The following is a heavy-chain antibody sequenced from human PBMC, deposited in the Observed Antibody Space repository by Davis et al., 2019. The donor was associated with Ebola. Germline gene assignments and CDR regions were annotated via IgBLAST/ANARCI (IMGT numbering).Heavy chain of an antibody. V-gene: IGHV3-23*01. CDR2: ISGSGAGQ. J-gene: IGHJ5*02. Sequence: GESLKISCAASGFSFSGYDMSWVRQAPGRGLEWVSLISGSGAGQYYADSVKGRFTISRDNSMNTLYLQMDSLRAEDTAVYFCARVDWGSLDLWGQGALVTVSS. D-gene: IGHD7-27*01. CDR3: ARVDWGSLDL. CDR1: GFSFSGYD.